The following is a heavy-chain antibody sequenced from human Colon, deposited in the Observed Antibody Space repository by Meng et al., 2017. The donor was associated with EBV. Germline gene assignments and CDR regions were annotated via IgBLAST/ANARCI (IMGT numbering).Heavy chain of an antibody. V-gene: IGHV4-30-2*01. CDR1: GDSINSGDYS. CDR3: ARGPYCGGDCYWFDP. J-gene: IGHJ5*02. CDR2: IYHGGTT. D-gene: IGHD2-21*02. Sequence: PLQEEGPGLVKPSQTLSLTCAVSGDSINSGDYSWSWIRQPPGQGLEWIGYIYHGGTTYNTSLKSRVTISVDNSKNQFSLRLTSVTAADTAVYYCARGPYCGGDCYWFDPWGQGTLVTVSS.